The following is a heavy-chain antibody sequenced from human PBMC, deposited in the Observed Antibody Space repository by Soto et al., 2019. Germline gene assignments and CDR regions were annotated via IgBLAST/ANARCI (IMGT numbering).Heavy chain of an antibody. CDR1: NGSVSSGTYS. Sequence: TLSLTCTVPNGSVSSGTYSWSWVRQPPGKGLEWIGYIYYSGTTYYTPSLKSRLTMSMDRANDHFSLNLTSVTAADTAVYFCARGHYYYGMDVWGQGITVTVSS. V-gene: IGHV4-30-2*01. CDR3: ARGHYYYGMDV. J-gene: IGHJ6*02. CDR2: IYYSGTT.